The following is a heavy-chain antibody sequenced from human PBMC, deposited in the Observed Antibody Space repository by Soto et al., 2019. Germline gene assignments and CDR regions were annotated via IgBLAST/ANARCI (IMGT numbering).Heavy chain of an antibody. D-gene: IGHD3-9*01. CDR3: ARQGEYYDWLFDY. CDR1: GGSFSSGRYF. J-gene: IGHJ4*02. Sequence: QLQLQESGPGLVKPSETLSLTCTVSGGSFSSGRYFWGWIRQPPGKGLEWIGSISYSGSTYYNPSLKSRVTISVDTSKNHCSLKLSSVTAADTAVYYCARQGEYYDWLFDYWGQGTLVTVSS. V-gene: IGHV4-39*01. CDR2: ISYSGST.